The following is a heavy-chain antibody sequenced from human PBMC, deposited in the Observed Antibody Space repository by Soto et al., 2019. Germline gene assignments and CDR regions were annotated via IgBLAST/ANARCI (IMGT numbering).Heavy chain of an antibody. CDR3: ARDRSYYDSSGSYSPPY. J-gene: IGHJ4*02. V-gene: IGHV3-23*01. D-gene: IGHD3-22*01. Sequence: EVQLLESGGGLVQPGGSLRLSCAASGFTFSSYAMNWVRQAPGKGLEWVSAISGSAATTHFSDSLKGRFTISRDNSKNTLYLQMNRLRAEDTAVYYCARDRSYYDSSGSYSPPYWGQGTLVTVSS. CDR1: GFTFSSYA. CDR2: ISGSAATT.